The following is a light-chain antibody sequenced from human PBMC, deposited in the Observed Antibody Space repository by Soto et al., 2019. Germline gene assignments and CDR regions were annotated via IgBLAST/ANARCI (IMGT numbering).Light chain of an antibody. V-gene: IGLV4-60*03. Sequence: QPVLTQSSSASASLGSSVKLTCTLSSGHSSYIIAWHQQQPGKAPRYLMKLEGSGSYNKGSGVPDRFSGSSSGADRYLTISNPQSEDEADYYCETWDSNTHAVFGGGTKLTVL. CDR1: SGHSSYI. J-gene: IGLJ7*01. CDR2: LEGSGSY. CDR3: ETWDSNTHAV.